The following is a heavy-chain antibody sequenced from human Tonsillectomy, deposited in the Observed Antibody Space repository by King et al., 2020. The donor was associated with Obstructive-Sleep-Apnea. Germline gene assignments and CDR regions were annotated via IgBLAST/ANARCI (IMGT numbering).Heavy chain of an antibody. J-gene: IGHJ6*02. CDR1: GESFTNYY. V-gene: IGHV4-34*01. CDR2: INHGGST. Sequence: VQLQQWGAGLWKPSETLSLTFAVYGESFTNYYCTWIRQPLGKVLEWIGEINHGGSTNYNRSLTSRVSISVDTSKTQFSLKLNSVTAADTGVYYCARGERYGGNSFYYGMDVWGQGTTVTVSS. D-gene: IGHD4-23*01. CDR3: ARGERYGGNSFYYGMDV.